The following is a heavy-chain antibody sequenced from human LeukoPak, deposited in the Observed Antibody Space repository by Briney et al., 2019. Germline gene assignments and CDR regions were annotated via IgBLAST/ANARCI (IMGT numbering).Heavy chain of an antibody. CDR1: GGSISSYY. V-gene: IGHV4-59*01. CDR2: IYYSGST. Sequence: SETLSLTCTVSGGSISSYYWSWIRQPPGKGLEWIGYIYYSGSTNYNPSLKSRVTISVDTSKNRFSLKLSSVTAADTAVYYCAREYNGGAPNWFDPWGQGTLVTVSS. CDR3: AREYNGGAPNWFDP. J-gene: IGHJ5*02. D-gene: IGHD3-16*01.